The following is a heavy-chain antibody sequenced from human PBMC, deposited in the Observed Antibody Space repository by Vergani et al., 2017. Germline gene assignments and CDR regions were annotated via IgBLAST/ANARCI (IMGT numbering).Heavy chain of an antibody. D-gene: IGHD3-3*01. CDR3: ALGPKGLLESYYGMDV. CDR2: IFSNDEK. J-gene: IGHJ6*02. V-gene: IGHV2-26*01. Sequence: QVTLQESGPVLVKPPETLTLPCTVSGFSLSNARMGVSWIRQPPGKALEWLAHIFSNDEKSYSTALKSRLTISKDTSKSQVVLTMTNMDPVDPATYYCALGPKGLLESYYGMDVWGQGTTVTVSS. CDR1: GFSLSNARMG.